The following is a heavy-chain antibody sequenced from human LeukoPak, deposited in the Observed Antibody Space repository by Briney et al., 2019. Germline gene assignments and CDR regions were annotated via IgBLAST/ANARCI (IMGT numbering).Heavy chain of an antibody. Sequence: GRSLRLSCAASGFTFSSYGMHWVRQAPGKGLEWVAVISYDGSNKYYADSVKGRFTISRDNSKNTLYLQMNSLRAEDTAVYYCAKDVYSSIPGSTPYFDYWGQGTLVTVSS. V-gene: IGHV3-30*18. D-gene: IGHD6-13*01. CDR1: GFTFSSYG. J-gene: IGHJ4*02. CDR2: ISYDGSNK. CDR3: AKDVYSSIPGSTPYFDY.